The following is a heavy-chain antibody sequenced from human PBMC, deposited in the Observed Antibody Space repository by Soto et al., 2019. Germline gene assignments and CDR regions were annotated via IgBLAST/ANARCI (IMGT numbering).Heavy chain of an antibody. CDR3: ARVPDR. J-gene: IGHJ4*02. D-gene: IGHD2-2*01. Sequence: SETLSLTCAVYGGSFSDTYWNWFRQPPGKGLEWIGEINHNTNTIYNPSLKSRVTISVDRSKNQFSLKLSSVTAADTAVYYCARVPDRWGQGTLVTVSS. V-gene: IGHV4-34*01. CDR1: GGSFSDTY. CDR2: INHNTNT.